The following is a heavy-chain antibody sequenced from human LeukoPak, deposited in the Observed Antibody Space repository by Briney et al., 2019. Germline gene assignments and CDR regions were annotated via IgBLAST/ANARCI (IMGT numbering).Heavy chain of an antibody. CDR1: GFTFSSYW. D-gene: IGHD1-14*01. V-gene: IGHV3-7*01. J-gene: IGHJ4*02. CDR3: ARACRMTTCNFDY. CDR2: IKQDGSEK. Sequence: PGGSLRLSCAASGFTFSSYWMSWVRQAPGKGLEWVANIKQDGSEKLYVDSVKGRFTISRDNAKNSLFLQMNSLRAEDTAVYYCARACRMTTCNFDYWGQGTLVTVSS.